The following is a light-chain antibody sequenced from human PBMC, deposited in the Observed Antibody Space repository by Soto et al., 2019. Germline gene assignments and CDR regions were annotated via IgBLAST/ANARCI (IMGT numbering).Light chain of an antibody. CDR1: QSISSY. Sequence: DLQMTQSPSSLSASVGDRVTITCRASQSISSYLNWYQQKPGKAPKLLIYAASSLQSGVPLRFSGSGSGTEFTLTISSLQPEDFAIYYCQQSYSTPPWTFGQGTKVEIK. J-gene: IGKJ1*01. V-gene: IGKV1-39*01. CDR3: QQSYSTPPWT. CDR2: AAS.